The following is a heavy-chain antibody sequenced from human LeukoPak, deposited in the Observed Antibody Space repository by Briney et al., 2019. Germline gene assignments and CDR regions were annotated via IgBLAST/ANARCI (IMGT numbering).Heavy chain of an antibody. D-gene: IGHD3-10*01. Sequence: GGSLRLSCAASGFTFDDYAMHWVRQAPGKGLEWVSGISLNSGSIGYADSVKGRFTISRDNAKNSLYLQMNSLRAEDTALYYCAKGSQSGSGSYDPWGQGTLVTVSS. J-gene: IGHJ5*02. CDR1: GFTFDDYA. V-gene: IGHV3-9*01. CDR3: AKGSQSGSGSYDP. CDR2: ISLNSGSI.